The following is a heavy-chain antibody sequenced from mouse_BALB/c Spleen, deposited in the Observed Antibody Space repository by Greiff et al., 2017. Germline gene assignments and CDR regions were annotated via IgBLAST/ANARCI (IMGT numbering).Heavy chain of an antibody. J-gene: IGHJ3*01. V-gene: IGHV1-80*01. CDR3: ARSRMSTKAFAY. Sequence: VKLMESGAELVRPGSSVKISCKASGYAFSSYWMNWVKQRPGQGLEWIGKIYPGDGDTNYNGKFKGKATVTADKSSSTAYMQLSSQTSEDSAVEFGARSRMSTKAFAYWGQGTLGTVSA. CDR1: GYAFSSYW. D-gene: IGHD2-4*01. CDR2: IYPGDGDT.